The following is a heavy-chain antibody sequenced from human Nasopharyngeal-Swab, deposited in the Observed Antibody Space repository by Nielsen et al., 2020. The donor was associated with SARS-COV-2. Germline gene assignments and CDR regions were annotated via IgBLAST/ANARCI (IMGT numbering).Heavy chain of an antibody. CDR1: GGSISSGSYY. CDR3: ASSGSYLGADY. D-gene: IGHD1-26*01. CDR2: IYTDGTT. V-gene: IGHV4-61*02. Sequence: SETLSLTCTVSGGSISSGSYYWSWIRQPAGKGLEWIGRIYTDGTTNYISSLKSRVTISLDTSKNQFSLKLSSVTAADTAVYYCASSGSYLGADYWGQGTLVTVSS. J-gene: IGHJ4*02.